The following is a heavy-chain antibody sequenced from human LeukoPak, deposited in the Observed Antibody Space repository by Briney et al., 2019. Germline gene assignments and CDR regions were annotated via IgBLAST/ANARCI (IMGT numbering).Heavy chain of an antibody. V-gene: IGHV3-53*01. J-gene: IGHJ4*02. CDR2: IYSGGST. CDR3: ARAGTAVAGQYY. CDR1: GFTVSSNY. Sequence: GGSLRLSCAASGFTVSSNYTSWVRQAPGKGLEWVSVIYSGGSTYYADSVKGRFTISRDNSKNTLYLQMNSLRAEDTAVYYCARAGTAVAGQYYWGQGTLVTVSS. D-gene: IGHD6-19*01.